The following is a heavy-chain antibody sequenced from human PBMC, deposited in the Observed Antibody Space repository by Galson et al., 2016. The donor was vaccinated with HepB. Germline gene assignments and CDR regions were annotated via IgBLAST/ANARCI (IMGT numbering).Heavy chain of an antibody. V-gene: IGHV3-23*01. D-gene: IGHD6-19*01. CDR1: GFTFSNYA. CDR2: IDGPTPNT. Sequence: SLRLSCAAYGFTFSNYAMSWVRQAPGKGLEWVSHIDGPTPNTHYADSVRGRFSIYRDNSRDTLYLQMDSLTAEDSAIYYCTTWLSHHFDYWGQGTRVTVSS. CDR3: TTWLSHHFDY. J-gene: IGHJ4*02.